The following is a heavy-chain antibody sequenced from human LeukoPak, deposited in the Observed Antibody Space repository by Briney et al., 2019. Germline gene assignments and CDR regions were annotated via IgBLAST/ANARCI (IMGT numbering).Heavy chain of an antibody. D-gene: IGHD5-24*01. Sequence: PSETLSLTCTVSGGSISSSSYYWGWIRQPPGKGLEWIGSIYYGGSTYYNPSLKSRVTISVDTSKNQFSLKLSSVTAADTAEYYCARTTARWLPEYCQHWGQGTLVTVSS. CDR2: IYYGGST. CDR3: ARTTARWLPEYCQH. J-gene: IGHJ1*01. V-gene: IGHV4-39*01. CDR1: GGSISSSSYY.